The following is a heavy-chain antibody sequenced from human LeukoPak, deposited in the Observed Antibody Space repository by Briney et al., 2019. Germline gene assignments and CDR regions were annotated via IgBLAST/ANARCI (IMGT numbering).Heavy chain of an antibody. CDR2: ISGSGGST. CDR1: GLTFSNYA. Sequence: PGGSLRLSCAASGLTFSNYAMTWVRQAPGKRLEWVSAISGSGGSTYYADSVKGRFTISRDNSKNTLYLQMNSLRAEDTAVYYCAKDPARPLGYWGQGTLVTVSS. CDR3: AKDPARPLGY. D-gene: IGHD6-6*01. J-gene: IGHJ4*02. V-gene: IGHV3-23*01.